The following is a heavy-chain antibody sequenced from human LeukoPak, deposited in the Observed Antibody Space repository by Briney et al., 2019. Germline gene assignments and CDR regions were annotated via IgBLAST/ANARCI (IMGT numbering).Heavy chain of an antibody. CDR1: GFTFSSYS. D-gene: IGHD3-16*01. J-gene: IGHJ4*02. CDR2: ISSIGSYI. V-gene: IGHV3-21*01. CDR3: ASGPDVGFDY. Sequence: GGSLRLSCAASGFTFSSYSMNWVRQAPGKGLEWVSFISSIGSYIYYADSVEGRFTISRDNAKNSLYLHMNSLRAEDTAVYYCASGPDVGFDYWGQGTLVTVSS.